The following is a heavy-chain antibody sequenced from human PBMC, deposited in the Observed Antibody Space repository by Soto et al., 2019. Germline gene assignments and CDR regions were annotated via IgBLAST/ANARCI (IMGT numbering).Heavy chain of an antibody. CDR1: GGTFSSYA. J-gene: IGHJ4*02. D-gene: IGHD2-21*02. V-gene: IGHV1-69*01. Sequence: QVQLVQSGAEVKKPGSSVKVSCKASGGTFSSYAISWVRQAPGQGLEWMGGIIPIFGTANYAQKFQGRVTITADESTSTAYMELSSLRSEDTAVYYCARDKILTYCGGDCYSGYFDYWGQGTLVTVSS. CDR3: ARDKILTYCGGDCYSGYFDY. CDR2: IIPIFGTA.